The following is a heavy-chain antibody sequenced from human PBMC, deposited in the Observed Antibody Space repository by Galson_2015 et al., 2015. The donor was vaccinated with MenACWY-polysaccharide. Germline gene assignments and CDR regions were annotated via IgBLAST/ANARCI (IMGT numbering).Heavy chain of an antibody. D-gene: IGHD6-19*01. CDR3: AGLMAGSPFGWFDP. CDR2: IYYTGTT. V-gene: IGHV4-61*01. CDR1: GYSISSGYY. J-gene: IGHJ5*02. Sequence: SETLSLTCAVSGYSISSGYYWGWIRQHPGRGLEWIGYIYYTGTTKYNPSLTSRVTISVDTSKKYFSLKLSSVTAADTAVYYCAGLMAGSPFGWFDPWGQGTLVTVSS.